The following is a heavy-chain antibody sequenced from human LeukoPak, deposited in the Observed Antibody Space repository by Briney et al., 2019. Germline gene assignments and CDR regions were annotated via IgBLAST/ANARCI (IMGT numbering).Heavy chain of an antibody. D-gene: IGHD2-15*01. CDR1: GFTFSSYS. CDR2: ISSSSSYI. Sequence: GGSLRLSCAASGFTFSSYSMNWVRQAPGKGLEWVSSISSSSSYIYYADSVKGRFTISRDNAKNSLYLQMNSLRAEDTAVYYCVRDQEPYCSGGSCYPIDYWGQGTLVTVSS. CDR3: VRDQEPYCSGGSCYPIDY. V-gene: IGHV3-21*01. J-gene: IGHJ4*02.